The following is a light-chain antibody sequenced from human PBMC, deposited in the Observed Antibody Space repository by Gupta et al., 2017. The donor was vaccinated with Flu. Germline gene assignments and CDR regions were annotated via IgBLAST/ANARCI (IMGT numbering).Light chain of an antibody. CDR1: SSNIENNY. CDR3: GTSDSSLSAWV. Sequence: KVTISCSGSSSNIENNYVSWYQQLPATAPELLIYENNKRPSGIPDRFSGSKSDTSATLGTTGLQTGEEADYYCGTSDSSLSAWVFGGGTKLTVL. CDR2: ENN. J-gene: IGLJ3*02. V-gene: IGLV1-51*02.